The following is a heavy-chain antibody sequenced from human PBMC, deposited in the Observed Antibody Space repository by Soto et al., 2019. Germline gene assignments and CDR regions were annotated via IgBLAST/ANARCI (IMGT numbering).Heavy chain of an antibody. J-gene: IGHJ6*03. CDR1: GFTVSSNY. CDR2: IYSGGST. V-gene: IGHV3-66*01. D-gene: IGHD2-15*01. Sequence: GGSLRLSCAASGFTVSSNYMSWVRQAPGKGLEWVSVIYSGGSTYYADSVKGRFTISRDNSKNTLYLQMNSLRAEDTAVYYCASNDYCSGGSCSYYYYMDVWGKGTTVTVSS. CDR3: ASNDYCSGGSCSYYYYMDV.